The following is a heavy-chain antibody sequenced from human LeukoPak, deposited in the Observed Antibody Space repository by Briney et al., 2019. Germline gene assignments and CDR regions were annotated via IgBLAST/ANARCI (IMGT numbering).Heavy chain of an antibody. Sequence: PGGSLRLSCAASGFTFSSYWMSWVRQAPGKGLEWVANIKQDGSEKYYVDSVKGRFTISRDNAMNSLYLQMNSLRAEDTAVYYCAREGGYSSSLYWGQGTLVTVSS. CDR2: IKQDGSEK. D-gene: IGHD6-13*01. V-gene: IGHV3-7*03. CDR3: AREGGYSSSLY. CDR1: GFTFSSYW. J-gene: IGHJ4*02.